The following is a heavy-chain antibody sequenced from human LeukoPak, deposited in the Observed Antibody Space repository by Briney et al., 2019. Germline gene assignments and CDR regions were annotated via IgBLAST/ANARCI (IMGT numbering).Heavy chain of an antibody. CDR3: AREGGITGTTHPDWFDP. Sequence: KPSETLSLTCTVSGYSISSGYYWGWIRQPPGKGLEWIGHIYYSGSTNYNPSLKSRVTISVDTSKNQFSLKLSSVTAADTAVYYCAREGGITGTTHPDWFDPWGQGTLVTVSS. J-gene: IGHJ5*02. D-gene: IGHD1-7*01. CDR1: GYSISSGYY. V-gene: IGHV4-61*01. CDR2: IYYSGST.